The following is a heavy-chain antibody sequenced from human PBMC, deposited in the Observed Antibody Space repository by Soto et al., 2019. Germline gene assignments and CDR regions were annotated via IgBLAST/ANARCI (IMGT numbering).Heavy chain of an antibody. V-gene: IGHV1-69*01. Sequence: QVQLVQSGAEVKKPGSSVKVSCKASGGTFSSYAISWVRQAPGQGLEWMGGIIPIFGTANYAQKFQGRVTITADESTSTAYMELRSLRSEDTAVYYCSKSLPDMDYYYGMDVWGQGTTVSVSS. CDR1: GGTFSSYA. CDR2: IIPIFGTA. CDR3: SKSLPDMDYYYGMDV. J-gene: IGHJ6*02.